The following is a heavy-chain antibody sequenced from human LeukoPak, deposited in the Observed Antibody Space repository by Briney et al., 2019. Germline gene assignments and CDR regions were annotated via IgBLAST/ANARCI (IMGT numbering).Heavy chain of an antibody. Sequence: PSETLSLTCTVSGGSISSYYWSWIRQPPGKGLEWIGYIYYSGSTSYNPSLKSRVTMSVDTSKNQFSLKLSSVTAADTAVYYCARVSSSSWHAIDYWGQGTLVTVSS. J-gene: IGHJ4*02. CDR2: IYYSGST. CDR1: GGSISSYY. CDR3: ARVSSSSWHAIDY. V-gene: IGHV4-59*12. D-gene: IGHD6-13*01.